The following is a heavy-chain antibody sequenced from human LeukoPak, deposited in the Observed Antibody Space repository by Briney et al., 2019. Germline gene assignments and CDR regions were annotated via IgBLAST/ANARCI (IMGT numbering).Heavy chain of an antibody. J-gene: IGHJ4*02. CDR2: IRYDGSNK. CDR3: ANEGTEYSSSWYIDH. CDR1: GFTFSSYG. Sequence: GGSLRLSCAASGFTFSSYGMHWVRQAPGKGLEWVAFIRYDGSNKYYADSVKGRFTISRDNSKNTLYLQMNSLRAEDTAVYYCANEGTEYSSSWYIDHWGQGTLVTVSS. D-gene: IGHD6-13*01. V-gene: IGHV3-30*02.